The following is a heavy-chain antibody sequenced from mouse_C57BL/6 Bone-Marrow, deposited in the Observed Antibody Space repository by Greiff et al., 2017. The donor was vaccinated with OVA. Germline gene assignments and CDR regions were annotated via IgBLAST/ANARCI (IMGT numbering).Heavy chain of an antibody. CDR3: ARITGTGAY. CDR2: IYPRSGNT. Sequence: QVQLQQSGAELARPGASVKLSCKASGYTFTSYGISWVKQRTGQGLEWIGEIYPRSGNTYYNEKFKGKATLTADKSSSIAYMELRSLTSEDSAVYFCARITGTGAYWGQGTLVTVSA. J-gene: IGHJ3*01. CDR1: GYTFTSYG. D-gene: IGHD4-1*01. V-gene: IGHV1-81*01.